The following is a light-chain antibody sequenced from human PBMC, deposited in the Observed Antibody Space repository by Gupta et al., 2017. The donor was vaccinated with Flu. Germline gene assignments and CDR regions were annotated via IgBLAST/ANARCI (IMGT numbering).Light chain of an antibody. CDR3: QQYGSSPPLYS. Sequence: EIVLTQSPGTLSLSPGERATLSCRASQSVSRSYLAWYKQKPGQAPRLLIYGASSRATGIPDRFSGSGAGTDFTLTISRREPEDFAVYYCQQYGSSPPLYSFGQGTKLEIK. CDR2: GAS. V-gene: IGKV3-20*01. J-gene: IGKJ2*03. CDR1: QSVSRSY.